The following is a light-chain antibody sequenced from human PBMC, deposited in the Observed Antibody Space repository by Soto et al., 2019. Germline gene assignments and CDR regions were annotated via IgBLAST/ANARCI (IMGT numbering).Light chain of an antibody. J-gene: IGLJ2*01. CDR1: SSDVGGYNY. CDR3: CSYAGNYTEV. V-gene: IGLV2-11*01. CDR2: DVS. Sequence: QSVLTQPRSVSGSPGQSVTISCTGTSSDVGGYNYVSWYQQHPGKAPKLMIYDVSKRPSGVPDRFSGSKSGNTASLTISGLQAEDEADYYCCSYAGNYTEVFGGGTKLTVL.